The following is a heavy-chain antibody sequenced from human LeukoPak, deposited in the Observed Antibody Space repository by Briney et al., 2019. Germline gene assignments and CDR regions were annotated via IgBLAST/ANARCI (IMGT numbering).Heavy chain of an antibody. CDR2: IFHSGSV. CDR3: ARAVGSFDWLPLFDY. V-gene: IGHV4-38-2*01. CDR1: GYSINTGFY. J-gene: IGHJ4*02. D-gene: IGHD3-9*01. Sequence: SETLSLTCGVSGYSINTGFYWGLVRQPPGKGLEWIGSIFHSGSVYYNPSLKSRVTISVDPFKNRFSLKLTSVTAADTAVYYCARAVGSFDWLPLFDYWGQGTLVTVSS.